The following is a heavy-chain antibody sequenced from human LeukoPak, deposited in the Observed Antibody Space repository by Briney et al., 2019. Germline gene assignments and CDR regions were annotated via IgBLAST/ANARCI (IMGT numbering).Heavy chain of an antibody. V-gene: IGHV4-4*02. CDR3: ARRRGLGSYLFGTYNWFDP. J-gene: IGHJ5*02. Sequence: SGTLSLTCAVSGGSISSSNWWSWVRQPPGKGLEWIGEIYHSGSTNYNPSLKSRVTISVDKSKTQFSLKLSSVTAADTAVYYCARRRGLGSYLFGTYNWFDPWGQGTLVTVSS. CDR2: IYHSGST. D-gene: IGHD1-26*01. CDR1: GGSISSSNW.